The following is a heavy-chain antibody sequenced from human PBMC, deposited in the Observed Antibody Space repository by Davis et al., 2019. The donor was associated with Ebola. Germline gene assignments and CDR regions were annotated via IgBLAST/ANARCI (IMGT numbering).Heavy chain of an antibody. J-gene: IGHJ4*02. Sequence: PGGSLRLSCAASGFTFDDYTMHWVRQAPGKGLEWVSLISWDGGSTYYADSVKGRFTISRDNSKNSLYLQMNSLRTEDTALYYCAKGLSIVVVPAAIDYWGQGTLVTVSS. CDR2: ISWDGGST. CDR3: AKGLSIVVVPAAIDY. CDR1: GFTFDDYT. V-gene: IGHV3-43*01. D-gene: IGHD2-2*02.